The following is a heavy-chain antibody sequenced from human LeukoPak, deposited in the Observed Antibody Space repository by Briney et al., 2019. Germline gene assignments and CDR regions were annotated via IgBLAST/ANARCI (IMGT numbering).Heavy chain of an antibody. D-gene: IGHD4-11*01. CDR2: IYYTGST. J-gene: IGHJ6*02. Sequence: SETLSLTCTVSGGSISGYYWSWIRQPPGKGLEWIGYIYYTGSTNYNPSLKSRITISIDTSKNQFSLKLNSATAADTAVYYCASQTTVIFGIDVWGQGTTVTVSS. CDR3: ASQTTVIFGIDV. V-gene: IGHV4-59*01. CDR1: GGSISGYY.